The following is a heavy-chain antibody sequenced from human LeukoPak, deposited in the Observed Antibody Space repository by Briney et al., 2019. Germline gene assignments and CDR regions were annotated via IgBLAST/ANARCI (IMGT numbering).Heavy chain of an antibody. Sequence: GGSLRLSCAASGFTFSSYAMSWVRQAPGKGLEWVSAISGSGGSTYYADSVKGRFTISRDNSKNTLYLQMNSLRAEDTAVYYCAKTLGYCGGGSCFSRYYFDYWGQGTLVTVSS. CDR3: AKTLGYCGGGSCFSRYYFDY. J-gene: IGHJ4*02. V-gene: IGHV3-23*01. D-gene: IGHD2-15*01. CDR1: GFTFSSYA. CDR2: ISGSGGST.